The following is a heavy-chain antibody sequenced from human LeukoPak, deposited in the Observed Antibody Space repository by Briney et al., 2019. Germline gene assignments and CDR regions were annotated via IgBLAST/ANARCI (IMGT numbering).Heavy chain of an antibody. CDR2: VFYGGST. CDR1: GGSISSYY. V-gene: IGHV4-59*01. CDR3: AREVGDYVGVFDY. D-gene: IGHD4-17*01. Sequence: SETLSLTCTVSGGSISSYYWSWIRQPPGKGLEWIGYVFYGGSTNYNPSLKSRVTISVDMSKNQFSLKLTSVTAADTAVYYCAREVGDYVGVFDYWGQGTLVTVSS. J-gene: IGHJ4*02.